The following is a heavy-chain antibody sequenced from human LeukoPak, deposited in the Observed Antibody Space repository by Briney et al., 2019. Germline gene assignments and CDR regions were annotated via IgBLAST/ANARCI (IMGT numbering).Heavy chain of an antibody. D-gene: IGHD3-10*01. J-gene: IGHJ4*02. CDR2: RKQDGSEK. Sequence: GGALRLSCAASGFTFSSYWMSWVRQAPGKGLEWVANRKQDGSEKSYVDSVKGRFTISRDNAKKSLYLQMNSLRAEDTAVYYCARENLGSGTYYFDHWGQGTLVTVSS. CDR3: ARENLGSGTYYFDH. CDR1: GFTFSSYW. V-gene: IGHV3-7*03.